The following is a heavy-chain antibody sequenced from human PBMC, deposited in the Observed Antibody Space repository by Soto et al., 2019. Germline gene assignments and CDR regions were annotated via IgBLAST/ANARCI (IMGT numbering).Heavy chain of an antibody. CDR2: TSIGGNT. D-gene: IGHD3-10*02. V-gene: IGHV3-23*01. Sequence: PGGSLRLSCEASGFPFNTYAMTWFRQLPGMGLEWVSTTSIGGNTDFAESVRGRFSVSRDNSKNTLYLQMTNLRAEDAAIYFCAKDPRPGLVVPTKSGFDPWGQGTRVTVSS. CDR3: AKDPRPGLVVPTKSGFDP. J-gene: IGHJ5*02. CDR1: GFPFNTYA.